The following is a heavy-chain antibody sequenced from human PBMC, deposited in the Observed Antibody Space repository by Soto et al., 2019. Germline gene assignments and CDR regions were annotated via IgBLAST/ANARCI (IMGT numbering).Heavy chain of an antibody. Sequence: SETLSLTCAVYGGSFSGYYWSWIRQPPGKGLEWIGYIYYSGSTNYNPSLKSRVTISVDTSKNQFSLKLSSVTAADTAVYYCAGYSGSQYYYYYGMDVWGQGTTVTVSS. J-gene: IGHJ6*02. CDR1: GGSFSGYY. CDR2: IYYSGST. V-gene: IGHV4-34*11. CDR3: AGYSGSQYYYYYGMDV. D-gene: IGHD1-26*01.